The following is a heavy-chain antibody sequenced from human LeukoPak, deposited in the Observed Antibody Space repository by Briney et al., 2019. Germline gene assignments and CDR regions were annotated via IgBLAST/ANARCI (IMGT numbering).Heavy chain of an antibody. CDR2: ISGSGGST. V-gene: IGHV3-23*01. J-gene: IGHJ4*02. Sequence: GGSLRLSCAASGFTFSSYGMSWVRQAPGKGLEWVSAISGSGGSTYYADSVKGRFTISRDNSKNTLYLQMNSLRAEDTAVYYCAKDFIGYYYDSSGYPYFDYWGQGTLVTVSS. D-gene: IGHD3-22*01. CDR3: AKDFIGYYYDSSGYPYFDY. CDR1: GFTFSSYG.